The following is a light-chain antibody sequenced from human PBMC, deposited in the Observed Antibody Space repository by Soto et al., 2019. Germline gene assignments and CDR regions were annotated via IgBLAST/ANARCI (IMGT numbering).Light chain of an antibody. J-gene: IGLJ1*01. CDR2: SVS. CDR3: ISYTVSRSYV. Sequence: QSVLTQPPSASGSPGQSITISCSGSSSDIGAYNHVAWFQQFPGKTPKLVIYSVSDRPSGVSYRFSGSKSGNTASLTISGLQADDEADYYCISYTVSRSYVFGTGTKLTVL. V-gene: IGLV2-14*01. CDR1: SSDIGAYNH.